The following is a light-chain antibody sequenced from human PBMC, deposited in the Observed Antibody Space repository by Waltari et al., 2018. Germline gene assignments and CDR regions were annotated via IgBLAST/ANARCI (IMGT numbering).Light chain of an antibody. CDR1: SSDVGGYNY. Sequence: QSALTQPASVSGSPGQSITISCTGTSSDVGGYNYVSWYQQHPGKAPKLMIYEFSNRPAGVSNRFSGAKSGNTASRTIAGLQAEDEADYYCSSYTSSSTLGVFGGGTKLTVL. V-gene: IGLV2-14*01. J-gene: IGLJ2*01. CDR3: SSYTSSSTLGV. CDR2: EFS.